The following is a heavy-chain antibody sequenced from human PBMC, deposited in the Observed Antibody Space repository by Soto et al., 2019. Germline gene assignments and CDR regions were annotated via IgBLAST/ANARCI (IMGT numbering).Heavy chain of an antibody. V-gene: IGHV1-69*01. Sequence: QVQLVQSGAEVKKPGSSVKVSCKASGGTFSSYAISWVRQAPGQGLEWMGGIIPIFGTANYAQKFQGRVTSNADESTRTAYRELISLRSEDTAVYYCARIPRGGYEERFNYWGQGTLVTVYS. J-gene: IGHJ4*02. D-gene: IGHD5-12*01. CDR3: ARIPRGGYEERFNY. CDR2: IIPIFGTA. CDR1: GGTFSSYA.